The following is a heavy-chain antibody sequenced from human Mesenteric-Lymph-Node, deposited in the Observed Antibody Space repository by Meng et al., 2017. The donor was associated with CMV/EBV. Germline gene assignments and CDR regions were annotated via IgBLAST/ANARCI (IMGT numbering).Heavy chain of an antibody. V-gene: IGHV3-30*18. CDR2: ISYDGSNK. J-gene: IGHJ5*02. Sequence: LRLSCAASGFTFSSYGMHWVRQAPGKGLEWVAVISYDGSNKYYADSVKGRFTISRDNSKNTLYLQMNSLRAEDTAVYYCAKDPDGDYPWGQGTLVTVSS. CDR3: AKDPDGDYP. CDR1: GFTFSSYG. D-gene: IGHD4-17*01.